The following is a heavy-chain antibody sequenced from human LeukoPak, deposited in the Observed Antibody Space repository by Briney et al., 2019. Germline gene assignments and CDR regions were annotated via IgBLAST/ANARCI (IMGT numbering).Heavy chain of an antibody. D-gene: IGHD1-1*01. V-gene: IGHV3-7*01. CDR2: IKQDGSEK. CDR3: ASAVVQRTDAFDI. Sequence: GGSLRLSCAASGFTFSSYWMSWVRQAPGKGLEWVANIKQDGSEKYYVDSVKGRFTISRDNAKNSLYLQMNSLRAEDTAVYYRASAVVQRTDAFDIWGQGTMVTVSS. J-gene: IGHJ3*02. CDR1: GFTFSSYW.